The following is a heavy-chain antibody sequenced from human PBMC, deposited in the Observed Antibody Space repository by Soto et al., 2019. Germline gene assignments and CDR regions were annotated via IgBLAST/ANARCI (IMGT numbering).Heavy chain of an antibody. J-gene: IGHJ5*02. Sequence: VQLVESGGGLVQPGGSLRLSCAASGFTFSTYWMHWVRQAPGKGLVWLSRINTDGSSTTYADSVKGRFTISRDNAKNTLYLQMNSLRAEDTAVYYCTRDVGSGSYHLNWFDPWGQGTLVTVSS. V-gene: IGHV3-74*01. D-gene: IGHD3-10*01. CDR2: INTDGSST. CDR3: TRDVGSGSYHLNWFDP. CDR1: GFTFSTYW.